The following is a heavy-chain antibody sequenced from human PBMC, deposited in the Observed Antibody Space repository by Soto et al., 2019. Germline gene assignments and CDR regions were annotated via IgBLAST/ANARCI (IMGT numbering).Heavy chain of an antibody. CDR2: INAGNGNT. V-gene: IGHV1-3*01. J-gene: IGHJ4*02. Sequence: QVQLVQSGAEVKKPGASVKVSCKASGYTFTSYAMHWVRQAPGQRLEWMGWINAGNGNTKYSQKFQGRVTITRDTSASTAYMELSSLTSEDTAVYYCPRSIVVVTAADYWGQGTLVTVSS. CDR1: GYTFTSYA. D-gene: IGHD2-21*02. CDR3: PRSIVVVTAADY.